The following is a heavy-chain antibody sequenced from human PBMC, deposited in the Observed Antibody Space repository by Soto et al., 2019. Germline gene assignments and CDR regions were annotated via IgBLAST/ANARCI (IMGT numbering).Heavy chain of an antibody. CDR2: IFSNDEK. J-gene: IGHJ4*02. V-gene: IGHV2-26*01. D-gene: IGHD1-26*01. CDR3: AGKVLLVGATYYLDY. Sequence: QVTLKESGPVLVKPTETLTLTCTVSGFSLSNAEVGVSWIRQPPGKALECLAQIFSNDEKSYSTSLKSSLTISKNTSKTQLVLTMTNRDPVDTATYYCAGKVLLVGATYYLDYWGKGSLVTVSS. CDR1: GFSLSNAEVG.